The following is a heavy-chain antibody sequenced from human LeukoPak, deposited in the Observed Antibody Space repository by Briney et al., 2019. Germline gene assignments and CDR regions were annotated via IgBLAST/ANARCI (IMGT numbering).Heavy chain of an antibody. CDR2: IRSKAYGGTT. CDR3: TRGKYYDFWSCYYPDY. J-gene: IGHJ4*02. D-gene: IGHD3-3*01. V-gene: IGHV3-49*04. CDR1: GFTFGDYV. Sequence: PGGSLRLSCTASGFTFGDYVMSWVRQAPGKGVEWVGFIRSKAYGGTTEYAASVKGRFTISRDDSKSIAYLQMNSLKTEDTAVYYCTRGKYYDFWSCYYPDYWGQGTLVTVSS.